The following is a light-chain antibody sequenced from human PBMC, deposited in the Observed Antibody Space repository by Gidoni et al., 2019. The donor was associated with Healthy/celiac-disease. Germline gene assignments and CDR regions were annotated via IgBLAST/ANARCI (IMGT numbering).Light chain of an antibody. J-gene: IGLJ3*02. V-gene: IGLV1-44*01. CDR1: SSNIGSNT. Sequence: QSVLTQPPSVSGPPGQRVTLSCSGSSSNIGSNTVNWYQQLPGTAPKLLIYSNNQRPSGVPDRFSGSKSGTSASLAITGLQSEDEADYYCAACDDSLNGWVFGGGTKLTVL. CDR2: SNN. CDR3: AACDDSLNGWV.